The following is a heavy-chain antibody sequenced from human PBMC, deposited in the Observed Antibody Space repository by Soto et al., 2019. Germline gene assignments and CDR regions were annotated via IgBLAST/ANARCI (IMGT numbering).Heavy chain of an antibody. Sequence: EVQLLESGGGLVQPGGSLRLSCAASGFSFGSYSMTWVRQAPGKGLEWVSVIGGDAVTTYYADSVKGRFTVSRDNFKNTVHLQMNSLRAEDTAVYYCAKGGIPRRYNIPKVDFDLWGQGSLVAVSS. CDR2: IGGDAVTT. CDR1: GFSFGSYS. J-gene: IGHJ4*02. V-gene: IGHV3-23*01. D-gene: IGHD1-1*01. CDR3: AKGGIPRRYNIPKVDFDL.